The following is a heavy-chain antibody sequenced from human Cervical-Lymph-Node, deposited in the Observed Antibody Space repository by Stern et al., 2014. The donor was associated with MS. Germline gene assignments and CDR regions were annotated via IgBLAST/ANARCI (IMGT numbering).Heavy chain of an antibody. D-gene: IGHD2-2*02. CDR1: GYTFTSYA. CDR3: ARLIPPYGMDV. J-gene: IGHJ6*02. V-gene: IGHV1-3*01. Sequence: QDQLVQSGAEVKKPGASVKVSCKASGYTFTSYAMHWVRQAPGQRLEWMGWINAGNGKTKYSQKFQGRVTITRDTSASTAYMELSSLRSEDTAVYYCARLIPPYGMDVWGQGTTVTVSS. CDR2: INAGNGKT.